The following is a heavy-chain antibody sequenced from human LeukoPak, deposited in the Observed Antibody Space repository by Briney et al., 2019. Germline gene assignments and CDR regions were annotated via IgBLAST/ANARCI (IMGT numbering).Heavy chain of an antibody. J-gene: IGHJ3*02. Sequence: SETLSLTCTVSGGSISGYYWNWIRQPAGKGLEWIGRIYTSGSTNYNPSLKSRVTMSVDTSKNQFSLKLSSVTAADTAVYYCARDRRYCSSTSFLCEVDDDAFDIWGQGTMVTVSS. CDR2: IYTSGST. V-gene: IGHV4-4*07. D-gene: IGHD2-2*01. CDR3: ARDRRYCSSTSFLCEVDDDAFDI. CDR1: GGSISGYY.